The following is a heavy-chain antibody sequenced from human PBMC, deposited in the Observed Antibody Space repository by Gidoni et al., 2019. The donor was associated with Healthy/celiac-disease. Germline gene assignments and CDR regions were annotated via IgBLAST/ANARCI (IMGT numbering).Heavy chain of an antibody. J-gene: IGHJ4*02. Sequence: QVQLHESGPGLVQPSQPLSLTCTVAGCSIRSGGYYWSWIRQHPGKCLEWIGYIYYSGSTYYNPSLKSRVTISVETSKNQFSLKLSSVTAADTAVYYCARVERWEIRERGPKFDYWGQGTLVTVSS. CDR2: IYYSGST. D-gene: IGHD1-26*01. CDR3: ARVERWEIRERGPKFDY. CDR1: GCSIRSGGYY. V-gene: IGHV4-31*03.